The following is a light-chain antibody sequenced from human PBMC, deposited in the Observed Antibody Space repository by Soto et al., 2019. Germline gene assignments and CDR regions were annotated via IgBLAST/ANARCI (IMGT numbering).Light chain of an antibody. CDR3: QQYNSYSGT. J-gene: IGKJ1*01. V-gene: IGKV1-5*01. CDR1: QSISSW. CDR2: DAS. Sequence: DIQMTQSPSTLSASVVYRFTITCRASQSISSWLAWYQQKPGKAPKLLIYDASSLESGVPSRFSGSGSGTEFTLTISSLQPDDFATYYCQQYNSYSGTFGQGTKVDIK.